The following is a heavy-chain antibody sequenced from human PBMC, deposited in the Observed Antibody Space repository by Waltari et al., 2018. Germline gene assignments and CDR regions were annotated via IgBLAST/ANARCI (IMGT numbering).Heavy chain of an antibody. J-gene: IGHJ6*02. V-gene: IGHV1-69*01. D-gene: IGHD2-2*01. Sequence: QVQLVQSGAEVKKPGSSVKVSCKASGGTFSSYAISWVRQAPGQGLEWMGGTIPSCRTANDEQKFQGRGTITGVESTSTAYMELSSLGAEDTAVYYCARCASTSCYYYYYGMDVWGQGTTVTVSS. CDR2: TIPSCRTA. CDR1: GGTFSSYA. CDR3: ARCASTSCYYYYYGMDV.